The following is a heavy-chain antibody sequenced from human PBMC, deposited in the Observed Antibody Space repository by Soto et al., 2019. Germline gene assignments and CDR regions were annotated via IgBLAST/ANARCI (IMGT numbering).Heavy chain of an antibody. D-gene: IGHD2-15*01. CDR3: TTYSTQTFCDGGPCYSVQTKIHDS. CDR2: ISSSSSII. J-gene: IGHJ4*02. V-gene: IGHV3-48*01. CDR1: GFTFSSYS. Sequence: GGSLRLSCAASGFTFSSYSMNWVRQAPGKGLEWVSYISSSSSIIYYADSVKGRFTISRDNAKNSLYLQMNSLRAEDTAVYYCTTYSTQTFCDGGPCYSVQTKIHDSWGQGILVTVSS.